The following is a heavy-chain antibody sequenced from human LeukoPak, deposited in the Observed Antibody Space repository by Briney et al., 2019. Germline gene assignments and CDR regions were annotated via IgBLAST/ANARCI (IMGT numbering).Heavy chain of an antibody. CDR3: AKDRSSTWAVDY. V-gene: IGHV3-30*18. CDR2: ISSDRNNE. J-gene: IGHJ4*02. CDR1: GYTFSSYG. Sequence: GRSLRLSCAGSGYTFSSYGMHWVRQAPGKGLEWVAFISSDRNNEYYADSVKGRFTISRDNSKNTLYLQMNSLRAEDTAVYYCAKDRSSTWAVDYWGQGTLVTVSS. D-gene: IGHD6-13*01.